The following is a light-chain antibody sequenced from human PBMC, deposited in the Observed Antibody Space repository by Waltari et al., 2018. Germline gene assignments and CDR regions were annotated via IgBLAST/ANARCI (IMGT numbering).Light chain of an antibody. CDR1: QGISTY. J-gene: IGKJ5*01. CDR3: QQLNSYQS. V-gene: IGKV1-9*01. CDR2: EAS. Sequence: IQLTQSPSSLSASVADRVTITCRASQGISTYLAWYQQKPGKAPQLLIYEASNLQIGVPSRFSGSGSGTDFTLTISSLQPEDFATYYSQQLNSYQSFGQGTRLEIK.